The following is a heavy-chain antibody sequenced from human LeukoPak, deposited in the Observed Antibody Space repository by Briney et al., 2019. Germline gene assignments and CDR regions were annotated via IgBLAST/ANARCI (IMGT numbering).Heavy chain of an antibody. CDR2: IKQDGSER. Sequence: RAGGSLRLSCEASGFSMSVYWMSWVRQAPGKGLEWVANIKQDGSERNYVDSVKGRFTISRDNAKKSLYLQINSLRAEDTAVYYCARHWGAYYHFFDDWGQGTLVTVSS. CDR1: GFSMSVYW. V-gene: IGHV3-7*01. D-gene: IGHD3-22*01. CDR3: ARHWGAYYHFFDD. J-gene: IGHJ4*02.